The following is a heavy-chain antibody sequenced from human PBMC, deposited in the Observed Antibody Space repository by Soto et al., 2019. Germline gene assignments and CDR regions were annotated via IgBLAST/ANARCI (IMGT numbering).Heavy chain of an antibody. J-gene: IGHJ6*02. CDR3: ARAGVAAPRSGEYAMDV. Sequence: ASVKVSCKASGYTFTGYYVHWVRQAPGQGLEWMGWINPNSGGTKYAQKFQGRVTMTRDTSISTTYMDLSFLRDDDTAVYYCARAGVAAPRSGEYAMDVWGQGTTVTVS. CDR1: GYTFTGYY. V-gene: IGHV1-2*02. CDR2: INPNSGGT. D-gene: IGHD6-13*01.